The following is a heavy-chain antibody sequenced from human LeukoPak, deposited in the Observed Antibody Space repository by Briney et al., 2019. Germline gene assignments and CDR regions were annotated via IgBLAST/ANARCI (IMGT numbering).Heavy chain of an antibody. CDR2: INPSGGDT. D-gene: IGHD1-14*01. J-gene: IGHJ4*02. CDR3: AREVLDNLRFDY. V-gene: IGHV1-46*01. CDR1: GYTFTSYY. Sequence: ASVKVSCTASGYTFTSYYMHWVRQAPGQGLEWMGIINPSGGDTSYAQKFQGRLTMTRDTSTNTVYMELTRLRSEDTAVYYCAREVLDNLRFDYWGQGTLVTVSS.